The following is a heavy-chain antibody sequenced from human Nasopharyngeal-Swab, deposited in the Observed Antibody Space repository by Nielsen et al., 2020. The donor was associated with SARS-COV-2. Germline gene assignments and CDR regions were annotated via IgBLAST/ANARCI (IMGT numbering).Heavy chain of an antibody. J-gene: IGHJ5*02. CDR1: GFTFSTYA. V-gene: IGHV3-23*01. CDR2: ISGSGGNT. D-gene: IGHD3-22*01. Sequence: GEPLKISCAASGFTFSTYAMSWVRQAPGKGLEGDSGISGSGGNTFYADSVKGRWTISRDNSKNTLYLQMDSLRAEDTALYYCAKDLVYYYHNGHYRPSAGNYFDPWGQGTLVTVSS. CDR3: AKDLVYYYHNGHYRPSAGNYFDP.